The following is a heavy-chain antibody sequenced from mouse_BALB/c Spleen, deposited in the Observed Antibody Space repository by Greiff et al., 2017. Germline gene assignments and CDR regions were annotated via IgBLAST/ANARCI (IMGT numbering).Heavy chain of an antibody. CDR2: ISYSGST. CDR3: ARVYGNYDAMDY. V-gene: IGHV3-8*02. J-gene: IGHJ4*01. Sequence: EVKLQESGPSLVKPSQTLSLTCSVTGDSITSCYWNWIRKFPGNKLEYMGYISYSGSTYYNPSLKSRISITRDTSKNQYYLQLNSVTTEDTATYYCARVYGNYDAMDYWGQGTSVTVSS. D-gene: IGHD2-1*01. CDR1: GDSITSCY.